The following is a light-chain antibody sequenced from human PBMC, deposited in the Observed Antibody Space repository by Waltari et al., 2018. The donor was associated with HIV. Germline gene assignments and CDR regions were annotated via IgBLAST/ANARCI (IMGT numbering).Light chain of an antibody. CDR3: GTWDNRLGSWV. CDR1: NSNIGGNS. Sequence: QSAMTQPPSVSAAPGQSVVISCSGSNSNIGGNSVSWYQHVPGAAPKLLLYDNDGRPSTTRGRFSGSKSGTSATLVISGLQAGDEGAYYCGTWDNRLGSWVFGGGTKLTVL. J-gene: IGLJ3*02. V-gene: IGLV1-51*01. CDR2: DND.